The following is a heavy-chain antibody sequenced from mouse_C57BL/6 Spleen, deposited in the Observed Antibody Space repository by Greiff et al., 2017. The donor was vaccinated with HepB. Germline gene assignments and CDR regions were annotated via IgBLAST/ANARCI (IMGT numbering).Heavy chain of an antibody. D-gene: IGHD2-10*02. J-gene: IGHJ2*01. CDR2: INPNNGGT. Sequence: VQLQQSGPELVKPGASVKMSCKASGYTFTDYNMHWVKQSHGKSLEWIGYINPNNGGTSYNQKFKGKATLTVNKSSSTAYMELRSLTSEDSAVYYCAKERYGNRFDYWGQGTTLTVSS. CDR3: AKERYGNRFDY. CDR1: GYTFTDYN. V-gene: IGHV1-22*01.